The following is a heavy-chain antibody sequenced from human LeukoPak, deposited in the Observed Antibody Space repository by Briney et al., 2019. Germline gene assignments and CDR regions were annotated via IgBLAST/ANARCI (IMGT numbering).Heavy chain of an antibody. J-gene: IGHJ2*01. CDR1: GYTFTSYD. CDR3: ARGPAADWYFDL. V-gene: IGHV1-8*03. Sequence: APVKVSCKASGYTFTSYDINWVRQATGQGLEWMGWMNPNSGNTGYAQKFQGRVTITRNTSISTAYMELSSLRSEDTAVYYCARGPAADWYFDLWGRGTLVTVSS. CDR2: MNPNSGNT. D-gene: IGHD2-2*01.